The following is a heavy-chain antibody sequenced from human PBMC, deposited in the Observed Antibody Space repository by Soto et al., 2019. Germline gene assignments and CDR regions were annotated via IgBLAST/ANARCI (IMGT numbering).Heavy chain of an antibody. V-gene: IGHV1-18*01. D-gene: IGHD3-9*01. J-gene: IGHJ6*03. CDR1: GYTFTSYG. Sequence: GASVKVSCKASGYTFTSYGISWVRQAPGQGLEWMGWISAYNGNTNYAQKLQGRVTMTTDTSTSTAYMELRSLRSDDTAVYYCARAIDPYYYYYYMDVWGKGTTVTVS. CDR3: ARAIDPYYYYYYMDV. CDR2: ISAYNGNT.